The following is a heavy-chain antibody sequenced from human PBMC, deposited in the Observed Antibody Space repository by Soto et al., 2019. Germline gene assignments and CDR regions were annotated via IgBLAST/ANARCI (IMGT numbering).Heavy chain of an antibody. CDR1: GFTFSTSA. CDR3: FILYGAARRGFDY. D-gene: IGHD2-8*01. V-gene: IGHV1-58*01. Sequence: ASVKVSCKASGFTFSTSAVQWVRQARGQRLEWIGWIVVGNGNTNYAQRFQDRVTFTRDMSKNTAYLHWSSLKAPDTAIYYCFILYGAARRGFDYWGPGTLVTV. CDR2: IVVGNGNT. J-gene: IGHJ4*02.